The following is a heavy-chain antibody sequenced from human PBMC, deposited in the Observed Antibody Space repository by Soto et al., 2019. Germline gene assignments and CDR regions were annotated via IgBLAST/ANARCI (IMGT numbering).Heavy chain of an antibody. V-gene: IGHV1-2*02. CDR3: ARDMVKGGGSAGFDY. CDR2: INPKSGGT. D-gene: IGHD1-26*01. J-gene: IGHJ4*02. CDR1: GDTFTANY. Sequence: XSVKVSCKASGDTFTANYIHWVRQAPGQGFEWMGWINPKSGGTKYPQKFQGRVTMTRDTSLSTVYMTLTRLTSDDTAVYYCARDMVKGGGSAGFDYWGQGTLVTVSS.